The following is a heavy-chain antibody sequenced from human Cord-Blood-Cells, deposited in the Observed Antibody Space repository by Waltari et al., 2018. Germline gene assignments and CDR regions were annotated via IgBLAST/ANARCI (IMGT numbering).Heavy chain of an antibody. CDR1: GFTFGYYA. CDR2: IRSKAYGGTT. J-gene: IGHJ4*02. D-gene: IGHD2-21*02. CDR3: TRGEVTDY. Sequence: EVQLVESGGGLVQPGRSLSLSCTASGFTFGYYAMTWFRQAPGKGLEWGGFIRSKAYGGTTEYAASVKGRFTISRDDSKSIAYLQMNSLKTEDTAVYYCTRGEVTDYWGQGTLVTVSS. V-gene: IGHV3-49*03.